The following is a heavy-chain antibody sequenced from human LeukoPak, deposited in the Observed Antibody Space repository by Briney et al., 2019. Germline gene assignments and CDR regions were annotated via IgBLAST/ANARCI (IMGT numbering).Heavy chain of an antibody. Sequence: PGGSLRLSCAASGFTFSDYYMSWIRQAPGKRLEWVSYISSSGSTIYYADSVKGRFTISRDNAKNSLYLQMNSLRAEDTAVYYCARPGAYSSGWLTPHPYYYYYYMDVWGKGTTVTVSS. D-gene: IGHD6-19*01. V-gene: IGHV3-11*01. CDR2: ISSSGSTI. CDR3: ARPGAYSSGWLTPHPYYYYYYMDV. J-gene: IGHJ6*03. CDR1: GFTFSDYY.